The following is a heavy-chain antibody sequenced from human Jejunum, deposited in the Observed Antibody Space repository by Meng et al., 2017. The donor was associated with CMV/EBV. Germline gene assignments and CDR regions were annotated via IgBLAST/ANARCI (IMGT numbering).Heavy chain of an antibody. CDR1: TFNDHY. CDR2: IRNKANSYTT. CDR3: TRVRKGLAGQTTLDY. V-gene: IGHV3-72*01. Sequence: TFNDHYIDWVRPAPGKGLEWFGRIRNKANSYTTLYAASVKDRFTFSRDDSKNSVFLQMNSLKTEDTAVYYCTRVRKGLAGQTTLDYWGQGTLVTVSS. D-gene: IGHD1-7*01. J-gene: IGHJ4*02.